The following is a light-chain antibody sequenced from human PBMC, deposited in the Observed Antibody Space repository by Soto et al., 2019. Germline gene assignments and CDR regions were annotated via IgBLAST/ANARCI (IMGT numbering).Light chain of an antibody. CDR2: GAS. CDR3: HQYSSSPYT. J-gene: IGKJ2*01. Sequence: EIVLTQSPATLSLSPGERATLSCRASQSVSSYLAWYQQKPGQAPRLLIYGASTRATGIPDRFSGSGSGADFTLTISRLEPEDFAVYYCHQYSSSPYTFGQGTKVDIK. CDR1: QSVSSY. V-gene: IGKV3-20*01.